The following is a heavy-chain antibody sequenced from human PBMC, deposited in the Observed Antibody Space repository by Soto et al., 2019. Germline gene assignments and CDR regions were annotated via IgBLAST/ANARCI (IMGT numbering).Heavy chain of an antibody. CDR2: INHSGST. D-gene: IGHD6-13*01. CDR1: GWSFSGYY. J-gene: IGHJ6*02. CDR3: ARGLKGFSSSWFYYYYGMDV. V-gene: IGHV4-34*01. Sequence: SETLSLTYAVYGWSFSGYYWSWMRQPPGRGLEWIGEINHSGSTNSNPSLKSRVTISVDTSKNQFSLKLSSVTAADTAVYYCARGLKGFSSSWFYYYYGMDVWGQGTTVT.